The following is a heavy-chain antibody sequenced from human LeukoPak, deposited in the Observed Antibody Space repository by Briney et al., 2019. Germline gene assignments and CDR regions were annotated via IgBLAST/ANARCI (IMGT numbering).Heavy chain of an antibody. Sequence: SVKVSCKASGYTFTSYGISWVRQAPGQGLEWMGWISAYNGNTNYAQKFQGRVTITADKSTSTAYMELSSLRSEDTAVYYCARDGDVDIVATEYYFDYWGQGTLVTVSS. J-gene: IGHJ4*02. CDR3: ARDGDVDIVATEYYFDY. V-gene: IGHV1-18*04. CDR1: GYTFTSYG. CDR2: ISAYNGNT. D-gene: IGHD5-12*01.